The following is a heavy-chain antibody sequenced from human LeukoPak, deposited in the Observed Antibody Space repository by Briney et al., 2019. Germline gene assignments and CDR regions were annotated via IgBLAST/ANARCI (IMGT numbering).Heavy chain of an antibody. D-gene: IGHD3-10*01. V-gene: IGHV3-7*01. J-gene: IGHJ6*03. CDR1: GFTFSSYW. CDR2: IKQDGSEK. Sequence: GGSLRLSCAASGFTFSSYWMSWVRQAPGKGLEWVANIKQDGSEKYYVDSVKGRFTISRDNAKNSLYLQMNSLRAEDTAVYYCARSSTLLWIGEAPGYMDVWGKGTTVTVSS. CDR3: ARSSTLLWIGEAPGYMDV.